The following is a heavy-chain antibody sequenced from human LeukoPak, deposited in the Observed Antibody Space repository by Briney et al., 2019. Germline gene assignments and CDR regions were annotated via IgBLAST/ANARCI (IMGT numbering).Heavy chain of an antibody. J-gene: IGHJ4*02. CDR1: GYSFTSYW. Sequence: GESLQISCQGSGYSFTSYWIGWVRQMPGKGLEWMGIIYPGDSDTRYSPSFQGQVTISADKSISTAYLQWSSLKASDTAMYYCARTYYYDSSGYYSPPFFDYWGQGTLVTVSS. D-gene: IGHD3-22*01. CDR3: ARTYYYDSSGYYSPPFFDY. V-gene: IGHV5-51*01. CDR2: IYPGDSDT.